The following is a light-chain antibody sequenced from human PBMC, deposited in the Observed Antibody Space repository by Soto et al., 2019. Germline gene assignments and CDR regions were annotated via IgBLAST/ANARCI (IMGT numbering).Light chain of an antibody. V-gene: IGLV2-8*01. J-gene: IGLJ7*01. CDR3: SSFASSNTWV. CDR1: SSDVGAYNY. CDR2: EVT. Sequence: QSVLTQPPSASGSPGQSVTISCTGTSSDVGAYNYVSRYQQHAGKAPKLVIYEVTKRPSGVPDRFSGSKSANTASLTVSGLHAEDEADYYCSSFASSNTWVFGGGTQLTVL.